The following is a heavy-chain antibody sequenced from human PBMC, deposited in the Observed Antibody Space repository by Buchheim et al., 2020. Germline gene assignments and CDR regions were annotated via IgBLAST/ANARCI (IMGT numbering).Heavy chain of an antibody. Sequence: EAQLLESGGGLVQPGGSLRLSCAVSGFTFSNSAMTWVRQAPGKGLEWVSAISRSGDTTYYADSVMGRFTISRDTSKNTLYLQMNSLRAEDTAVYYCAKEEVPNDYWGQGTL. CDR3: AKEEVPNDY. CDR1: GFTFSNSA. CDR2: ISRSGDTT. J-gene: IGHJ4*02. V-gene: IGHV3-23*01.